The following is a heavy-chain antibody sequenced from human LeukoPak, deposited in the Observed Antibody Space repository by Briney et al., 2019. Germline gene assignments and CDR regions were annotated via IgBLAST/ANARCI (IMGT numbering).Heavy chain of an antibody. J-gene: IGHJ4*02. Sequence: SETLSLTCTVSGGSISSFYWSWIRQPAGKALEWIGRIYTSGSTNYNPSLKSRVTMSVDTSKNQFSLKLRSVTAADTAVYYCASEYYYDTSGYYSLASWGQGHLVTVSS. CDR2: IYTSGST. V-gene: IGHV4-4*07. CDR3: ASEYYYDTSGYYSLAS. CDR1: GGSISSFY. D-gene: IGHD3-22*01.